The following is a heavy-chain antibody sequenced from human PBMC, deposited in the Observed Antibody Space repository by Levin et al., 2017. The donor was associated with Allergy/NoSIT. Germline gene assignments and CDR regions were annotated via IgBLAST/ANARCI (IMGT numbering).Heavy chain of an antibody. D-gene: IGHD3-22*01. CDR1: GYTFTGYY. J-gene: IGHJ5*02. CDR2: INPNSGGT. V-gene: IGHV1-2*02. CDR3: ASGGYDSSGYYSNWFDP. Sequence: GGSLRLSCKASGYTFTGYYMHWVRQAPGQGLEWMGWINPNSGGTNYAQKFQGRVTMTRDTSISTAYMELSRLRSDDTAVYYCASGGYDSSGYYSNWFDPWGQGTLVTVSS.